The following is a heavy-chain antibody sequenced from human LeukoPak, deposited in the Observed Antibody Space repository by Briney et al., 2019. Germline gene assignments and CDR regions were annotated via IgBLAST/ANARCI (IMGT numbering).Heavy chain of an antibody. Sequence: SETLSLTCTVSGGSISSYYWSWIRQSPGEGLEWIGYIYYSGSTNYNPSLKSRVTISVGTSKNHFSLNLSSVTAADTAVYYCARGYYYYMDVWGKGTTVTVSS. CDR1: GGSISSYY. V-gene: IGHV4-59*01. CDR2: IYYSGST. J-gene: IGHJ6*03. CDR3: ARGYYYYMDV.